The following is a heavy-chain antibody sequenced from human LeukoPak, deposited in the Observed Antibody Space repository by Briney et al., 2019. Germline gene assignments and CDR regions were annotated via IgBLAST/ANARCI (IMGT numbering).Heavy chain of an antibody. D-gene: IGHD6-13*01. V-gene: IGHV1-46*01. CDR3: ARDPQQQLTRVNYYYYYMDV. CDR1: GYTFTSYY. Sequence: ASVKVSCKASGYTFTSYYMHWVRQAPGQGLEWMGIINPSGGSTSYAQKFQGRVTMTRDTSTSTVYMELSSLRSEDTAVYYCARDPQQQLTRVNYYYYYMDVWGKGTTVTVSS. J-gene: IGHJ6*03. CDR2: INPSGGST.